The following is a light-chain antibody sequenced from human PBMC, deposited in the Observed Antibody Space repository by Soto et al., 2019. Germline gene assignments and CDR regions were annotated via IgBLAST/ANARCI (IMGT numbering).Light chain of an antibody. V-gene: IGLV2-11*01. CDR3: CSYAGSYNLEV. CDR1: SRDVGSYDY. CDR2: DVT. Sequence: QSALTQPRSVSGSPGQSVTISCTGTSRDVGSYDYVSWYQHHPGTGPKLLIYDVTERPSGVPHRFSGSKSGNTASLTISGLQADDDGDYYCCSYAGSYNLEVFGGGTKVTVL. J-gene: IGLJ2*01.